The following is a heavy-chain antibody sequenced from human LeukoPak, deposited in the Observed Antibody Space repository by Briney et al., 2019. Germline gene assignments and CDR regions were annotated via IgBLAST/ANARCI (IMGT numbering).Heavy chain of an antibody. Sequence: GGSLRLSCAASGFTFSSYAMSWVRQAPGKGLEWVSAISGSGGSTYYADSVKCRFTISRDNSKNTLYLQMNSLRAEDTAVYYCAKLTSGSGSSALFDYWGQGTLVTVSS. CDR1: GFTFSSYA. D-gene: IGHD3-10*01. CDR2: ISGSGGST. CDR3: AKLTSGSGSSALFDY. J-gene: IGHJ4*02. V-gene: IGHV3-23*01.